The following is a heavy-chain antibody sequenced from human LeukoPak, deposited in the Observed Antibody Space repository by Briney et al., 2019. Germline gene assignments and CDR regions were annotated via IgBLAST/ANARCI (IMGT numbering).Heavy chain of an antibody. J-gene: IGHJ4*02. V-gene: IGHV4-34*01. D-gene: IGHD3-3*01. CDR3: ARVDDFWSGYTYDY. Sequence: SETLSLTCAVYGGSFSGYYWSWIRQPPGKGLEWIGEINHSGSTNYNPSPKSRVTISVDTSKNQFSLKLSSVTAADTAVYYCARVDDFWSGYTYDYWGQGTLVTVSS. CDR1: GGSFSGYY. CDR2: INHSGST.